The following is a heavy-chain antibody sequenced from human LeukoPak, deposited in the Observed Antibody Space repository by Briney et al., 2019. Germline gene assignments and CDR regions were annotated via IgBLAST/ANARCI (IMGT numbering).Heavy chain of an antibody. CDR1: GGTFSSYA. J-gene: IGHJ6*02. Sequence: SVKVPCKAFGGTFSSYAISWVGQAPGQGLEWTGMIIPILVIPNYPQKSKGGVTITADKSRSTGSIEPRALRSEDTAVYYCASGSSVVYGMDVWGQGTTVTVSS. CDR3: ASGSSVVYGMDV. D-gene: IGHD2-2*01. V-gene: IGHV1-69*04. CDR2: IIPILVIP.